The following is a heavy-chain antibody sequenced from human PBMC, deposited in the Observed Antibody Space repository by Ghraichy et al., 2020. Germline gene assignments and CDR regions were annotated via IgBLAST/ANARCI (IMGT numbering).Heavy chain of an antibody. J-gene: IGHJ4*02. Sequence: GGSLRLSCAASGFTFSSYGMHWVRQASGKGLEWVAIIWYDGSNKCYADSVKGRFTISRDNSKNTLYLQMNSLRAEDTAVYYCARAFSAGRDYWGQGTLVTVSS. D-gene: IGHD6-13*01. CDR2: IWYDGSNK. CDR3: ARAFSAGRDY. CDR1: GFTFSSYG. V-gene: IGHV3-33*01.